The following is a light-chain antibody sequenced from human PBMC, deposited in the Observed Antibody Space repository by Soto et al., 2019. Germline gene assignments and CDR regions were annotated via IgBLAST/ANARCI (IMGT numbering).Light chain of an antibody. CDR3: QQGYSTPWT. J-gene: IGKJ1*01. CDR1: QSISTY. CDR2: AAS. Sequence: DIQVTLSPSSMSASVLDSVTISCRASQSISTYLNWYQFKPGKAPNLLIYAASSLESGVPSRFSGRGSGTDFTLTINSLQPEDFATYYCQQGYSTPWTFGQGTIVDIK. V-gene: IGKV1-39*01.